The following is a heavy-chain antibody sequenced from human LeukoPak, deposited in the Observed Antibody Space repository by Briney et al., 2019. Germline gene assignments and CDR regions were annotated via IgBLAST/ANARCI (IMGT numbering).Heavy chain of an antibody. D-gene: IGHD5-24*01. CDR1: GFTFSSYA. J-gene: IGHJ4*02. CDR2: ISGSGGST. CDR3: AKDGDGYNSFDY. Sequence: GGSLRLSCAASGFTFSSYATSWVRQAPGKGLEWVSAISGSGGSTYYADSVKGRFTISRDNSKNTLYLQMNSLRAEDTAVYYCAKDGDGYNSFDYWGQGTLVTVSS. V-gene: IGHV3-23*01.